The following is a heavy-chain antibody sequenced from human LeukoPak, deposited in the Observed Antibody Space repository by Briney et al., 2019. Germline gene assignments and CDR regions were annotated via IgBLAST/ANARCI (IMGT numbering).Heavy chain of an antibody. D-gene: IGHD1-14*01. J-gene: IGHJ4*02. CDR2: IYYSGST. CDR1: GGSISSSSYY. Sequence: SETLPLTCTVSGGSISSSSYYWGWIRQPPGKGLEWIGSIYYSGSTYYNPSLKSRVTISVDTSKNQFSLKLSSVTAADTAVYYCARLPVTKGLGYFDYWGQGTLVTVSS. V-gene: IGHV4-39*01. CDR3: ARLPVTKGLGYFDY.